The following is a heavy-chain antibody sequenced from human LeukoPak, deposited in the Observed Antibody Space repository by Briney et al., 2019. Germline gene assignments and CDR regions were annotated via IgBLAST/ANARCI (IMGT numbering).Heavy chain of an antibody. CDR3: AREYGDYVFFDY. V-gene: IGHV4-30-2*01. CDR1: GGSISSGGYS. J-gene: IGHJ4*02. Sequence: SQTLFLTCAVSGGSISSGGYSWSWIRQPPGKGLEWIGYIYHSGSTYYNPSLKSRVTISVDRSKNQFSLKLSSVTAADTAVYYCAREYGDYVFFDYWGQGTLVTVSS. CDR2: IYHSGST. D-gene: IGHD4-17*01.